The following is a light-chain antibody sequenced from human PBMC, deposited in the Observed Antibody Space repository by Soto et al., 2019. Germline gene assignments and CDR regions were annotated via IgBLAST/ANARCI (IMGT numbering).Light chain of an antibody. CDR3: TSFTSRFTFV. CDR2: EVT. CDR1: RSDVGAYNY. Sequence: QSALTHPASVSGSPGQSVAISCTGTRSDVGAYNYVSWYQQHPGKAPKLMISEVTNRPPGVSDRFSGSKSGNTASLTISGLQAEDEADYYCTSFTSRFTFVFGTGTKVT. J-gene: IGLJ1*01. V-gene: IGLV2-14*01.